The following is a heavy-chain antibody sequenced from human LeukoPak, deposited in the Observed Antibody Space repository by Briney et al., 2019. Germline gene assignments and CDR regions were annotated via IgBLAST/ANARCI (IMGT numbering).Heavy chain of an antibody. CDR2: ISGSGGST. J-gene: IGHJ4*02. CDR3: AKDHWAPFAGVDIWGSEIGIDY. Sequence: TGGSLRLSCAASGFTFSSYAMSWVRQAPGKGLEWVSAISGSGGSTYYADSVKGRFTISRDNSKNTLYLQMNSLRAEDTAVYYCAKDHWAPFAGVDIWGSEIGIDYWGQGTLVTVSS. V-gene: IGHV3-23*01. D-gene: IGHD3-16*01. CDR1: GFTFSSYA.